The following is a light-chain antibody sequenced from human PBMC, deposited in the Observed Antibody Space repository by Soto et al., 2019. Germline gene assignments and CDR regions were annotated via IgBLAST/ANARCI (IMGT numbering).Light chain of an antibody. CDR1: QSISTW. CDR2: KAS. J-gene: IGKJ1*01. CDR3: QHCNSYSEA. V-gene: IGKV1-5*03. Sequence: DIQMTQSPSTLSASVGDRVTITCRASQSISTWLAWYQQEPGKAPKLLIYKASTLKSGVPSRFSGSGSGTEFTLTISSLQPDDFATYYCQHCNSYSEAFGQGTKVDIK.